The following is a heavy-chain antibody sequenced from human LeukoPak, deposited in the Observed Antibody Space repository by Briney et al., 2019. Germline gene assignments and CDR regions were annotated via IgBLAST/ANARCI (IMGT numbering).Heavy chain of an antibody. D-gene: IGHD6-13*01. CDR1: GYTFTGYY. CDR3: ASSSIAAAGAFDY. V-gene: IGHV1-2*02. Sequence: ASVKVSCKASGYTFTGYYMHWVRQAPGQGLEWMGWINPNSGGTNYAQKFQGGVTMTRDTSISTAYMELSRLRSDDTAVYYCASSSIAAAGAFDYWGQGTLVTVSS. J-gene: IGHJ4*02. CDR2: INPNSGGT.